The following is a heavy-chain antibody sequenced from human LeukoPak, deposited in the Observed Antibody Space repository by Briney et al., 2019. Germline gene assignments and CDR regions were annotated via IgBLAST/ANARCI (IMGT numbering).Heavy chain of an antibody. D-gene: IGHD3-9*01. CDR3: AKDNNPYYDILTGYYNTGNDAFDI. CDR2: ISYDGSNK. CDR1: GFSFTGYG. Sequence: PGGSLRLSCAASGFSFTGYGMHWVRQAPGKGLEWVAVISYDGSNKYYADSVKGRFTISRDNSKNTLYLQMNSLRAEDTAVYYCAKDNNPYYDILTGYYNTGNDAFDIWGQGTMVTVSS. J-gene: IGHJ3*02. V-gene: IGHV3-30*18.